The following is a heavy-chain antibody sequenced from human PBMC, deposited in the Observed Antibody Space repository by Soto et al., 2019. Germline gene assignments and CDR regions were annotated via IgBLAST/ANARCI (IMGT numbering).Heavy chain of an antibody. Sequence: SETLSLTCAVYGGSFSGYYWSWIRQPPGKGLEWIGEINHSGSTNYNPSLKSRVTISVDTSKNQFSLKLSSVTAADTAVYYCARAGSVGITIFGVVITTDYYYYGMDVWGQGTTVTVSS. CDR1: GGSFSGYY. D-gene: IGHD3-3*01. J-gene: IGHJ6*02. CDR3: ARAGSVGITIFGVVITTDYYYYGMDV. V-gene: IGHV4-34*01. CDR2: INHSGST.